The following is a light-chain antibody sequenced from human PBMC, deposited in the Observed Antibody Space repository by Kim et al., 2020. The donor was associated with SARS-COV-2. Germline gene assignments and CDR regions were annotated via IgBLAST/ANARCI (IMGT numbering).Light chain of an antibody. CDR3: LLYYGGAHV. CDR1: TGAVTRGYY. V-gene: IGLV7-43*01. J-gene: IGLJ3*02. Sequence: PGGTVTLTCASSTGAVTRGYYPNWFKQKPGQAPRALIYSTSNTHSWTPARFSGSLLGGKAALTLSGVQPEDEAEYYCLLYYGGAHVFGGGTKLTVL. CDR2: STS.